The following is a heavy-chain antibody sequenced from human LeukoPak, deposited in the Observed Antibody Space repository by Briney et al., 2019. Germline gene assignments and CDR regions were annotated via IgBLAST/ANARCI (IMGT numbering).Heavy chain of an antibody. CDR3: ARGFSSGWYLARD. D-gene: IGHD6-19*01. Sequence: SETLSLTCAVYGGSFSGYHWSWIRQPPGKGLEWIGEINHSGSTNYNPSLKSRVTISVDTSKNQFSLKLSSVTAADTAVYYCARGFSSGWYLARDWGQGTLVTVSS. CDR1: GGSFSGYH. V-gene: IGHV4-34*01. J-gene: IGHJ4*02. CDR2: INHSGST.